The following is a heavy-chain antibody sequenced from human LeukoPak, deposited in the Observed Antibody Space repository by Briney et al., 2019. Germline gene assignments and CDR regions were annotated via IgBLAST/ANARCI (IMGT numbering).Heavy chain of an antibody. CDR3: ARVIAAAGTSYFDY. CDR1: GFTFSSYW. V-gene: IGHV3-7*01. Sequence: PGGSLRLSCAAPGFTFSSYWMSRVRQAPGKGLEWVANIKQDGSEKYYVDSVKGRFTISRDNAKNSLYLQMNSLRAEDTAVYYCARVIAAAGTSYFDYWGQGTLVTVSS. CDR2: IKQDGSEK. J-gene: IGHJ4*02. D-gene: IGHD6-13*01.